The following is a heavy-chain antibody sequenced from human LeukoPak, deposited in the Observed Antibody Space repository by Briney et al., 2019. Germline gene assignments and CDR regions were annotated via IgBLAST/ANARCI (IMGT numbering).Heavy chain of an antibody. V-gene: IGHV3-33*01. Sequence: GRSLRLSCAASGFNFRRYGLHWVRQAPGKSLEWVAFLWSDGSNTNYADSVKGRFTISRDISKNSLYLQMNSLRAADTAVYFCARHGGSWTFDYWGQGTLVTVSS. J-gene: IGHJ4*02. CDR1: GFNFRRYG. D-gene: IGHD6-13*01. CDR3: ARHGGSWTFDY. CDR2: LWSDGSNT.